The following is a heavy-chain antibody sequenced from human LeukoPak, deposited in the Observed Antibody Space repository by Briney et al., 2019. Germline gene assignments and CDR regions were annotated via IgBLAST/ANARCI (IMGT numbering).Heavy chain of an antibody. J-gene: IGHJ4*02. Sequence: ASVKVSCKASGYTFSRYYIHWVRQAPGQGLEWMGKMNPSGGTTTYAQRFQGRVTVTRDTPTSTVYMEMSSLRPEDTAVYYCAREESGGLFDYWGQGTLLTVSS. CDR1: GYTFSRYY. CDR3: AREESGGLFDY. CDR2: MNPSGGTT. D-gene: IGHD3-16*01. V-gene: IGHV1-46*01.